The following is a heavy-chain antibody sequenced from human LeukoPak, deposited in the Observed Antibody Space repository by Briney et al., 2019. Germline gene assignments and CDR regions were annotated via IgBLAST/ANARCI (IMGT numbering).Heavy chain of an antibody. CDR2: IYPGDSDT. D-gene: IGHD1-26*01. CDR1: GYTFTGYY. Sequence: GASVKVSCKASGYTFTGYYMHWVRQMPGKGLEWMGIIYPGDSDTRYSPSFQGQVTISADKSISTAYLQWSSLKASDTAMYYCARRGVGFDYWGQGTLVTVSS. V-gene: IGHV5-51*01. J-gene: IGHJ4*02. CDR3: ARRGVGFDY.